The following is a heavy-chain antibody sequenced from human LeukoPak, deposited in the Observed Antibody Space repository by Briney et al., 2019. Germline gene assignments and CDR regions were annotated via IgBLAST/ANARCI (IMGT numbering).Heavy chain of an antibody. CDR1: GYTLTSYG. V-gene: IGHV1-18*01. Sequence: ASVSVSCKPSGYTLTSYGTSWVRHAPGQGLEWMGWISAYNGNTKYAQKLQGRVTMTTDTSTSTAYMELRSLRSDDTAVYYCARGGIAVAGRKFDYWGQGTLVTVSS. J-gene: IGHJ4*02. D-gene: IGHD6-19*01. CDR3: ARGGIAVAGRKFDY. CDR2: ISAYNGNT.